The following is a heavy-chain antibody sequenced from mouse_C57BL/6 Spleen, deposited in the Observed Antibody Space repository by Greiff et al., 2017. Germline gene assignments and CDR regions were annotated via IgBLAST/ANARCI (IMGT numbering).Heavy chain of an antibody. CDR2: INPNYGST. V-gene: IGHV1-39*01. J-gene: IGHJ1*03. Sequence: VQLQQSGPELVKPGASVKISCTASGYSFTDYNMNWVKQSNGKSLEWIGVINPNYGSTSYNQKFKGKATLTVDQSSSTAYLQRNSLTSEDSAVYYWARGYEKKFYGYFDVWGTGTAVTVSS. CDR1: GYSFTDYN. CDR3: ARGYEKKFYGYFDV. D-gene: IGHD2-3*01.